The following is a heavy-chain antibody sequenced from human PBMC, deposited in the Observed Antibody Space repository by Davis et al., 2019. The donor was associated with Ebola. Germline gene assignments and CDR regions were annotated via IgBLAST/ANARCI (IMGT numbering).Heavy chain of an antibody. Sequence: PGGSLRLSCAASGFSVSSHYMSWVRQAPGKGLEWVANIKEDGSEKHYVDSVKGRFTISRDNAKNSLYVQMNSLRAEDTAVYYCARGSDRYSGSYYALNWFDPWGQGTLVTVSS. V-gene: IGHV3-7*01. CDR2: IKEDGSEK. J-gene: IGHJ5*02. CDR1: GFSVSSHY. D-gene: IGHD1-26*01. CDR3: ARGSDRYSGSYYALNWFDP.